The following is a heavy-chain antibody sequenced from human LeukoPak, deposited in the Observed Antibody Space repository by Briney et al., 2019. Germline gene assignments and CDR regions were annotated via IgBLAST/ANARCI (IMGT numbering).Heavy chain of an antibody. CDR1: GFTFRDYG. V-gene: IGHV3-33*01. CDR2: IRYDGSTI. D-gene: IGHD5-12*01. Sequence: GTSLRLSCAASGFTFRDYGMHWVRQAPGKGLEWVAVIRYDGSTIYYADSVKGRFTISRDDSKKTLYLQMDSLRAEDTAVYYCARAYSRESGYDFVFGYWGQGTLVTVSS. CDR3: ARAYSRESGYDFVFGY. J-gene: IGHJ4*02.